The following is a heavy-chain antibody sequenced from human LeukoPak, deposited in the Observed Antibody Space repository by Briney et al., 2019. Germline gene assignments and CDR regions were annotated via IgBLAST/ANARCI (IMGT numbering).Heavy chain of an antibody. J-gene: IGHJ4*02. V-gene: IGHV6-1*01. Sequence: SQTLSLTCAISGDSVSSNSAAWNWIRQSPSRGLEWLGRTYYRSKWYNDYAVSVKSRITINPHTSNNQFSLQLNSLTPEDTAVYYCARADSSSWYYFDYWGQGTLVTVSS. CDR3: ARADSSSWYYFDY. CDR2: TYYRSKWYN. D-gene: IGHD6-13*01. CDR1: GDSVSSNSAA.